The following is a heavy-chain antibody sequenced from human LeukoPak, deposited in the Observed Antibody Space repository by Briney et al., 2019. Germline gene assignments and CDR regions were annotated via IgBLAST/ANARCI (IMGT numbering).Heavy chain of an antibody. D-gene: IGHD5-12*01. CDR2: INHSGST. CDR1: GGSFSGYY. J-gene: IGHJ5*02. Sequence: PSETLSLTCTVYGGSFSGYYWSWIRQPPGQGLEWIGEINHSGSTNYKPSLKSRVTISGDTSKSQFSLELSSVTAADTAVYYCARGRSRYSGYDYRWFDPWGQGTLVTVSS. CDR3: ARGRSRYSGYDYRWFDP. V-gene: IGHV4-34*01.